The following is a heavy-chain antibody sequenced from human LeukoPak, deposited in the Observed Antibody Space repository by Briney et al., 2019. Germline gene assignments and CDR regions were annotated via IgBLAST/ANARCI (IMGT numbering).Heavy chain of an antibody. V-gene: IGHV3-30*02. Sequence: GGSLRLSCAASGFTFSSSWMSWVRQAPGRGLEWLAFIKYDGSYKYYADSVKGRFTISRDNSKNTLYLQMNSLRAEDTAVCYCAKDLAPPLSSGFTGMAYWGQGTLVTVSS. D-gene: IGHD6-19*01. CDR2: IKYDGSYK. CDR1: GFTFSSSW. CDR3: AKDLAPPLSSGFTGMAY. J-gene: IGHJ4*02.